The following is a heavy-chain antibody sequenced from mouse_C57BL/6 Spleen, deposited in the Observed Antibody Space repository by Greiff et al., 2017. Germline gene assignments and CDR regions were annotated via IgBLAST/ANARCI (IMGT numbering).Heavy chain of an antibody. Sequence: QVQLQQSGAELVRPGASVKLSCKASGYTFTDYYINWVKQRPGQGLEWIARIYPGSGNPYYNEKFKGKATLTAEKSSSTAYMQLSSLTSEDSAVYFCAREVSKDYFDYWGQGTTLTVSS. CDR2: IYPGSGNP. CDR3: AREVSKDYFDY. J-gene: IGHJ2*01. D-gene: IGHD2-14*01. V-gene: IGHV1-76*01. CDR1: GYTFTDYY.